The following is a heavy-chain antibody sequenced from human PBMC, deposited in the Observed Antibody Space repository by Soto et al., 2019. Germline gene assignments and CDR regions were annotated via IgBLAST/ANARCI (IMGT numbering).Heavy chain of an antibody. V-gene: IGHV4-31*03. D-gene: IGHD5-18*01. Sequence: SETLSLTCTVSGGSISSGGYYWSWIRQHPGKGLEWIGYIYYSGSTYYNPSLKSRVTISVDTSKNQFSLKLSSVTAADTAVYYCARGYSYGSPPTFDYWGQGTLVTVSS. CDR2: IYYSGST. CDR3: ARGYSYGSPPTFDY. J-gene: IGHJ4*02. CDR1: GGSISSGGYY.